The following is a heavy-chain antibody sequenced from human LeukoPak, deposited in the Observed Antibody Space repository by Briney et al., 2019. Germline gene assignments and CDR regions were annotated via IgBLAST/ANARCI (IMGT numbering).Heavy chain of an antibody. CDR3: ARAPYCIGGSCRFDY. J-gene: IGHJ4*02. V-gene: IGHV3-7*03. D-gene: IGHD2-15*01. CDR2: IKQDGSEK. Sequence: PGGSLRLSCAASGFTFSSYWMSWVRQAPRQGLKSVTNIKQDGSEKYYVDSVKGRFTISRDNAKNSLYLQMNSLRAEDTAVYYCARAPYCIGGSCRFDYWGQGTLVTVSS. CDR1: GFTFSSYW.